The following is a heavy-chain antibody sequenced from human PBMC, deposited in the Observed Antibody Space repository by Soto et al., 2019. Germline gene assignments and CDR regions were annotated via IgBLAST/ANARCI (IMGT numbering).Heavy chain of an antibody. CDR1: GYTFTSYA. CDR2: INAGNGNT. CDR3: ARSAPPIDY. J-gene: IGHJ4*02. Sequence: QVQLVQSGAEVKKPGASVKVSCKASGYTFTSYAMHWVRQAPGQRLEWTGWINAGNGNTKQSQKFQGRVTITRDTSASTAYMELSSLRSEDTAVYYCARSAPPIDYWGQGTLVTVSS. V-gene: IGHV1-3*01.